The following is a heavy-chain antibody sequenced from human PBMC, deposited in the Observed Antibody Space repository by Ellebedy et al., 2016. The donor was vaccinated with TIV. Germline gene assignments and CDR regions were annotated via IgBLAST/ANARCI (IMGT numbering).Heavy chain of an antibody. D-gene: IGHD6-19*01. CDR1: GFTLSYYP. V-gene: IGHV3-23*01. CDR3: ARSRGWRDCFDI. Sequence: GESLKISCAASGFTLSYYPMSWVRQAPGKGLEWVSSISGSGGSTFNADSVRGRFTISRGNAENSLYLQMDSLRADDSAVYYCARSRGWRDCFDIWGQGTMVTVSS. J-gene: IGHJ3*02. CDR2: ISGSGGST.